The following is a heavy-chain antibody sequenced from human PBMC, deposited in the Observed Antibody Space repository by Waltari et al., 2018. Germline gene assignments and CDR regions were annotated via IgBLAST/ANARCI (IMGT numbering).Heavy chain of an antibody. D-gene: IGHD6-13*01. Sequence: VQLVESGGGLVKPGGSLRLSCAASGFTFSSYSMNWVRQAPGKGLEWIGSIYYSGSTYYNPSLKSRVTIAVDTSKNQFSLKLSSVTAADTAVYYCARHAAAGLHWGQGTLVTVSS. J-gene: IGHJ4*02. V-gene: IGHV4-59*05. CDR3: ARHAAAGLH. CDR2: IYYSGST. CDR1: GFTFSSYSMN.